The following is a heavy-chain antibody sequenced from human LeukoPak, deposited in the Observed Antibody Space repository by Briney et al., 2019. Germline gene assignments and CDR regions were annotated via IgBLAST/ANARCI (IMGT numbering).Heavy chain of an antibody. CDR2: ISGSGGST. V-gene: IGHV3-23*01. D-gene: IGHD3-16*02. CDR1: GFTFSSYA. Sequence: GGSLRLSCAASGFTFSSYAMSWVRQAPGKGLEWVSAISGSGGSTYYADSVKGRFTISRDNSKNTLYLQMNSLRAEDTAVYYCAKPPVAFGGVIVYFDYWGQGTLVTVSS. J-gene: IGHJ4*02. CDR3: AKPPVAFGGVIVYFDY.